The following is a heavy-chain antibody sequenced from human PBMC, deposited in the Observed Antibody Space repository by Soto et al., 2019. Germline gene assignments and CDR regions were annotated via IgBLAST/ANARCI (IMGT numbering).Heavy chain of an antibody. V-gene: IGHV3-48*03. Sequence: EVQLVESGGGLVQPGGSLRLSCAASGFTFSSYEMNWVRQAPGKGLEWVSYISSSGSTIYYADSVKGRFTISRDNAKNSLYLQMNSLRAEDTAVYYCARDSGGSYYGYYYYGMDVWGQGTTVTVSS. CDR1: GFTFSSYE. CDR3: ARDSGGSYYGYYYYGMDV. J-gene: IGHJ6*02. CDR2: ISSSGSTI. D-gene: IGHD1-26*01.